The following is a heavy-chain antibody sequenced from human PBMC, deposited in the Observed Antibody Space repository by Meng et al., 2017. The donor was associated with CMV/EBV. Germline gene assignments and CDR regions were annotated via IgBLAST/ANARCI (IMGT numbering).Heavy chain of an antibody. CDR2: INHSGST. CDR1: GGSFSGYY. J-gene: IGHJ6*02. D-gene: IGHD2-2*01. Sequence: SETLSLTCAVYGGSFSGYYWSWIRQPPGKGLEWIGEINHSGSTSYNPSLKSRVTISVDTSKNQFSLKLSSVTAADTAVYYCARGFFRRYCSSTSSSRTDGMDVWGQGTTVTVSS. CDR3: ARGFFRRYCSSTSSSRTDGMDV. V-gene: IGHV4-34*01.